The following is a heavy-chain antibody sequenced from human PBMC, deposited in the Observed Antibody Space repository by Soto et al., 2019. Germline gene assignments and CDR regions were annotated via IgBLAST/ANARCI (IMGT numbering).Heavy chain of an antibody. J-gene: IGHJ6*02. V-gene: IGHV3-73*01. D-gene: IGHD2-2*01. CDR2: IRSKANSYAT. CDR1: GFTFSGSA. Sequence: EVPLVESGGGLVQPGGSLKLSCAASGFTFSGSAMHWVRQASGKGLEWVGRIRSKANSYATAYAASVKGRFTISRDDSKNTAYLQMNSLKTEDTAVYYCTRGGYVMDVWGQGTTVTVSS. CDR3: TRGGYVMDV.